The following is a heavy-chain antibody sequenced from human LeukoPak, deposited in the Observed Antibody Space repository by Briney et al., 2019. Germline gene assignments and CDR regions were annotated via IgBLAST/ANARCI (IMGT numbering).Heavy chain of an antibody. CDR2: INHSGST. CDR3: ARSQIVVVPAAIVSGHYYYYGMDV. CDR1: GGSFSGYY. Sequence: PSETLSLTCAVYGGSFSGYYWSWIRQPPGKGLEWIGEINHSGSTNYNPSLKSRVTISVDTSKNQFSLKLSSVTAADTAEYYCARSQIVVVPAAIVSGHYYYYGMDVWGQGTTVTVSS. V-gene: IGHV4-34*01. J-gene: IGHJ6*02. D-gene: IGHD2-2*02.